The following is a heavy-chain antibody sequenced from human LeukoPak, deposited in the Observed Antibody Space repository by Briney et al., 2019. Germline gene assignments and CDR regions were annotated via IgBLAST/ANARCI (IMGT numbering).Heavy chain of an antibody. D-gene: IGHD7-27*01. V-gene: IGHV4-59*05. Sequence: KPSETLSLTCTVSGGSISRNYWNWIQQPPGKGLEWIGSIYYSGSTYYDASLKSRVTISVDTSKNQFSLKLSSVTAADTAVYFCARLDWGSRGSGSFDYWGQGTLVTVSS. CDR3: ARLDWGSRGSGSFDY. J-gene: IGHJ4*02. CDR2: IYYSGST. CDR1: GGSISRNY.